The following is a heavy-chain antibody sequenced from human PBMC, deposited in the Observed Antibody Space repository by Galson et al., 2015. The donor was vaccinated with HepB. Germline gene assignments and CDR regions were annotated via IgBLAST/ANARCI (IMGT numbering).Heavy chain of an antibody. CDR1: GGTFSSYA. D-gene: IGHD5-24*01. CDR2: IIPILGIA. Sequence: QSGAEVKKPGESLKISCKASGGTFSSYAISWVRQAPGQGLEWMGRIIPILGIANYAQKFQGRVTITADKSTSTAYMELSSLRSEDTAVYYCARDTVEMATIGDWFDPWGQGTLVTVSS. CDR3: ARDTVEMATIGDWFDP. J-gene: IGHJ5*02. V-gene: IGHV1-69*04.